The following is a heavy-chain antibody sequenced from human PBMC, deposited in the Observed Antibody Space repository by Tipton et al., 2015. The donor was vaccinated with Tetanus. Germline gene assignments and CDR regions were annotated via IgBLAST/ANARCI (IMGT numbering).Heavy chain of an antibody. V-gene: IGHV5-51*01. J-gene: IGHJ4*02. CDR1: GYSFSSYW. D-gene: IGHD1-1*01. Sequence: VQLVQSGAEAKKPGESLKISCRGSGYSFSSYWIAWVRQGPGKGLEWMGIFFPGDSESRYSPPFQGQVTMSGANSIRTAYLQWNSLRASDTATYYCAKVSAPGTIATGNFDYWGQGTPVTVSS. CDR3: AKVSAPGTIATGNFDY. CDR2: FFPGDSES.